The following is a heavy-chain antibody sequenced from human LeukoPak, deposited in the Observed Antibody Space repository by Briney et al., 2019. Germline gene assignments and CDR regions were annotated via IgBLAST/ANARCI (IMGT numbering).Heavy chain of an antibody. V-gene: IGHV3-30-3*01. CDR3: ARRHCSSTSCYIDY. J-gene: IGHJ4*02. D-gene: IGHD2-2*02. CDR1: GFTFSSYA. Sequence: PGGSLRLSCAASGFTFSSYAMHWVRQAPGKGLEWVAVISYDGSNKYYADSVKGRFTISRDNSKNTLYLQMNSLRAEDTAVYYCARRHCSSTSCYIDYWGQGTLVTVSS. CDR2: ISYDGSNK.